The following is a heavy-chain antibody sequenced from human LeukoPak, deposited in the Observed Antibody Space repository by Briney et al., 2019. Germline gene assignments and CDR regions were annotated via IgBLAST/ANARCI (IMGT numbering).Heavy chain of an antibody. J-gene: IGHJ4*02. V-gene: IGHV3-23*01. CDR3: AKHPGPYRANPFTD. D-gene: IGHD4/OR15-4a*01. CDR2: TPERCPTT. Sequence: GSLSLSSSVPGFTFTNYAMSWVRRAPGKGGGWGSTTPERCPTTASADSVKDRFTIDRDNSTHPLYLDMISLSIGDTAVYYCAKHPGPYRANPFTDWGQGTLVTVSS. CDR1: GFTFTNYA.